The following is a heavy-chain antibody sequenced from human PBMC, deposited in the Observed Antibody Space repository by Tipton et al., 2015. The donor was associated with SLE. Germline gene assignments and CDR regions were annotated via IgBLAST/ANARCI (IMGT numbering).Heavy chain of an antibody. CDR3: ARGHSADDYGDLGY. V-gene: IGHV3-30*04. J-gene: IGHJ4*02. D-gene: IGHD4-17*01. CDR2: ISYDGSNK. Sequence: RSLRLSCAASGFTFSSYAMHWVRQAPGKGLEWVAVISYDGSNKYYADSVKGRFTISRDNSKNTLYLQMNSLRAEDTAVYYCARGHSADDYGDLGYWGQGTLVTVSS. CDR1: GFTFSSYA.